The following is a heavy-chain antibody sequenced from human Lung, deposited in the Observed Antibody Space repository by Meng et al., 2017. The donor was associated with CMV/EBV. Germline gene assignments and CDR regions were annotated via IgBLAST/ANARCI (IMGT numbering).Heavy chain of an antibody. CDR2: IRYDGSNK. Sequence: GESXKISCAASGFTFSSYGMHWVRQAPGKGLEWVAFIRYDGSNKYYADSVKGRFTISRDNSKNTLYLQMNSLRAEDTAVYYCAKDRIAARRGYVDYWGQGTLVTVSS. CDR3: AKDRIAARRGYVDY. CDR1: GFTFSSYG. V-gene: IGHV3-30*02. J-gene: IGHJ4*02. D-gene: IGHD6-6*01.